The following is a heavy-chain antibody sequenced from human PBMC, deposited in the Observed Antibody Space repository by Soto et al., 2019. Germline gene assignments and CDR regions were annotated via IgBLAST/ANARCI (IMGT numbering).Heavy chain of an antibody. V-gene: IGHV1-69*06. Sequence: ASVKVSCKASGGTFSSYAISWVRQAPGQGLEWMGGIIPIFGTANYAQKFQGRVTITADKSTSTAYMELSSLRSEDTAVYYCARPQRDWYFDLWGRGTLVTVSS. J-gene: IGHJ2*01. CDR3: ARPQRDWYFDL. CDR1: GGTFSSYA. CDR2: IIPIFGTA.